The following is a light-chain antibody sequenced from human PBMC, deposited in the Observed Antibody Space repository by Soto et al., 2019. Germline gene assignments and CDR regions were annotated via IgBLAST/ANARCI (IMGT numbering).Light chain of an antibody. CDR3: QSYDSSLSGYD. J-gene: IGLJ1*01. CDR2: GNS. CDR1: ISNIGAGYD. Sequence: QSALAQPPSWSGAPGQRVTISCTGSISNIGAGYDVHWYQQLPGTAPKLLIYGNSNRPSGVPDRFSGSKSGTSASLAITGLQAEDEADYYCQSYDSSLSGYDFGTGTKVTVL. V-gene: IGLV1-40*01.